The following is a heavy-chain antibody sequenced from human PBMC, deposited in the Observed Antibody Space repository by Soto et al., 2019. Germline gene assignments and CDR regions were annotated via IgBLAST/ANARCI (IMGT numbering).Heavy chain of an antibody. J-gene: IGHJ6*02. Sequence: TLSLTCTVSGGSISSGGYYWSWIRQHPGKGLEWIGYIYYSGSTYYNPSLKSRVTISVDTSKNQFSLKLSSVTAADTAVYYCARDTVGDFWSGYYTEAPGDVWGQGTTVTVSS. CDR1: GGSISSGGYY. CDR3: ARDTVGDFWSGYYTEAPGDV. V-gene: IGHV4-31*03. D-gene: IGHD3-3*01. CDR2: IYYSGST.